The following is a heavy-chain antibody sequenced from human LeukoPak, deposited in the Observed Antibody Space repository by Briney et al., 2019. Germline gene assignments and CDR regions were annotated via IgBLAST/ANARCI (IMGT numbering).Heavy chain of an antibody. CDR2: IYCSGIT. D-gene: IGHD3-9*01. CDR1: GGSISSNSYY. J-gene: IGHJ4*02. Sequence: SETLSLTCTVSGGSISSNSYYWGWIRQPPGKGLEWIGSIYCSGITYYNSSLKSRVTISVDTSKNQFSLKLNSVTAADTAVYYCARGYFDWLLLWFDYWGQGTLVTVSS. CDR3: ARGYFDWLLLWFDY. V-gene: IGHV4-39*01.